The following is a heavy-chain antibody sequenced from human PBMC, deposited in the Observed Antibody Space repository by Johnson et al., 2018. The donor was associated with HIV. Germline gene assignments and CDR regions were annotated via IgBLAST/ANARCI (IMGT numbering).Heavy chain of an antibody. D-gene: IGHD6-13*01. CDR1: GFTFSSYW. CDR2: INSDGSST. J-gene: IGHJ3*02. Sequence: VQLVESGGAVVQPGGSLRLSCAASGFTFSSYWMHWVRRAPGKGLVWVSHINSDGSSTSYADSVKGRFTISRDNAKNTLFVQMSSLRAEDTAVYYCASGKSWHRDAFDIWGQGTMVTVSS. V-gene: IGHV3-74*02. CDR3: ASGKSWHRDAFDI.